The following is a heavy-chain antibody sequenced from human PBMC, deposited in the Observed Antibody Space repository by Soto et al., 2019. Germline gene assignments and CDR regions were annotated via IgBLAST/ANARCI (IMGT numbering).Heavy chain of an antibody. J-gene: IGHJ6*02. Sequence: QVQLVQSGAEVKKPGSSMKVSCKASGGTFSSYAISWVRQAPGQGLEWMGGIIPIFGTANYAQKFQGRVTITADESTSTAYMELSSLRSEDTAVYYCAACYCSGGSCYIACYYYGMDVWGQGTTVTVSS. CDR1: GGTFSSYA. D-gene: IGHD2-15*01. V-gene: IGHV1-69*01. CDR3: AACYCSGGSCYIACYYYGMDV. CDR2: IIPIFGTA.